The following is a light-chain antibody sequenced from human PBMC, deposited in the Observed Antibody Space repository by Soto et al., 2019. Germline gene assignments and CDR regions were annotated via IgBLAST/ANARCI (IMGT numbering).Light chain of an antibody. CDR1: QSVGSNY. V-gene: IGKV3-20*01. CDR2: GAS. Sequence: EIVLTQSPGTLSLSPGEGATLSCRASQSVGSNYLAWYQQKPGQAPRLLIYGASSRATGIPDRFSGSGSGTDFTLTISRLEPEDFAVYYCQQYGISPRTFGQGTKVEIK. CDR3: QQYGISPRT. J-gene: IGKJ1*01.